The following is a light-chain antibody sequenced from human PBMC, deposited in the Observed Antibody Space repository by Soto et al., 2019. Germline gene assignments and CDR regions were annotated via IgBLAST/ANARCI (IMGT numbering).Light chain of an antibody. V-gene: IGLV8-61*01. J-gene: IGLJ1*01. CDR3: VLYMGGGSYV. CDR2: STN. Sequence: NVVAQEPSFSVSPGGTVTAPFGPTSGSVSTGYHPSWYQQTPGQAPRTLIYSTNTRSSGVPDRFSGSILGNKAALTIAGAQADDESDYYCVLYMGGGSYVFGTGTKVPVL. CDR1: SGSVSTGYH.